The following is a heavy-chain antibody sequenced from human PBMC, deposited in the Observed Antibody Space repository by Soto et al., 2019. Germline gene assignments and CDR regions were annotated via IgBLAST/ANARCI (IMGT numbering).Heavy chain of an antibody. Sequence: PGGSLRLSCTDSGFSFNTYVMDWVRQAPGKGLEWVARILYDGSKEYYADPVKGRFTISRDNSKNTLYLQMDSLRVEDTAVYYCAKGLALMAGHWGQGTPVTVSS. CDR2: ILYDGSKE. J-gene: IGHJ4*02. D-gene: IGHD2-21*01. V-gene: IGHV3-30*18. CDR1: GFSFNTYV. CDR3: AKGLALMAGH.